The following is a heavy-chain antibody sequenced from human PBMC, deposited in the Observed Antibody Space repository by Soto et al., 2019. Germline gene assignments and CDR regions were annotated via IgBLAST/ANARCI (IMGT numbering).Heavy chain of an antibody. D-gene: IGHD2-15*01. J-gene: IGHJ4*02. V-gene: IGHV3-74*01. CDR1: CFTFSGYW. CDR3: AKDHSGSNSLDY. Sequence: PGGPLRLSCAASCFTFSGYWMHWVRQVPGKGLEWVSRMNTDGRKRHYADSVKGRFTISRDNVKNTLYLQMNSLRVEDSAVYYCAKDHSGSNSLDYWGLGTLVTVSS. CDR2: MNTDGRKR.